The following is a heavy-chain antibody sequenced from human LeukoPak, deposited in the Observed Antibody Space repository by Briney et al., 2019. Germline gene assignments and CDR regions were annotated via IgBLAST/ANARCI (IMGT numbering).Heavy chain of an antibody. J-gene: IGHJ5*02. D-gene: IGHD2-15*01. CDR2: IYYSGST. CDR3: ARSPDHRGNWFDP. Sequence: SETLSPTCTVSGGSISSGGYYWSWIRQHPGKGLEWIGYIYYSGSTYYNPSLKSRVTVSVDTSKNQFSLKLSSVTAADTAVYYCARSPDHRGNWFDPWGQGTLVTVSS. V-gene: IGHV4-31*03. CDR1: GGSISSGGYY.